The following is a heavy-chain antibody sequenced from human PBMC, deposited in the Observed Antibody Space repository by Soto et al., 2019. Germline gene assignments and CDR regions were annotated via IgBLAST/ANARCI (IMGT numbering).Heavy chain of an antibody. CDR3: ARDQYDSSGYHYFDY. CDR1: GYTFTNYG. Sequence: GASVKVSCKASGYTFTNYGISWVRQAPGQGLEWMGWISAYNGYTNYAQKLQGRVTMTTDTSTSTAYMELRSLRSDDTAVYYCARDQYDSSGYHYFDYWGQGTLVTVSS. CDR2: ISAYNGYT. V-gene: IGHV1-18*01. J-gene: IGHJ4*02. D-gene: IGHD3-22*01.